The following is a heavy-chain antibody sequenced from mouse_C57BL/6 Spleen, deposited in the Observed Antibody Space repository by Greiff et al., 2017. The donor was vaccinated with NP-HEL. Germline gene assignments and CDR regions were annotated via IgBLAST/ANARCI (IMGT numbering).Heavy chain of an antibody. CDR2: IYPGDGDT. Sequence: VQLQQSGPELVKPGASVKISCKASGYAFSSSWMNWVKQRPGKGLEWIGRIYPGDGDTNYNGKFKGKATLTADKSSSTAYMQLSSLTSEDSAVYFCERRDYDEGAMDYWGQGTSVTVSS. CDR1: GYAFSSSW. V-gene: IGHV1-82*01. CDR3: ERRDYDEGAMDY. D-gene: IGHD2-4*01. J-gene: IGHJ4*01.